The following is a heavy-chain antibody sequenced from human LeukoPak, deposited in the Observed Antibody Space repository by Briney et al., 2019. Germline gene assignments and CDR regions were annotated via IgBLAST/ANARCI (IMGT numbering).Heavy chain of an antibody. CDR1: GFTFSTHS. D-gene: IGHD2-15*01. CDR2: INSDGSST. CDR3: AKVLGGLWPGIDY. Sequence: GGSLRLSCTASGFTFSTHSMHWVRQAPGKGPVWVARINSDGSSTRYADSVTGRFTISRDNAKNTVYLQMNSLRAEDTAVYYCAKVLGGLWPGIDYWGQGTVVTVSS. V-gene: IGHV3-74*01. J-gene: IGHJ4*02.